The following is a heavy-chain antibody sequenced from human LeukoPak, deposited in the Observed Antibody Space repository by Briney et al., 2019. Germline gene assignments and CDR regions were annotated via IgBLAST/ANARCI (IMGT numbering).Heavy chain of an antibody. CDR3: ANYCSSSSCHIRRAFDI. Sequence: SETLSLTCNVSGGSISSTSYYWGWIRQPPGKGLEWLGNIYYTGTTYYNPSLKSRVTIAVDTSNNQFSLRLSSVTAADTAVYYCANYCSSSSCHIRRAFDIWGQGTMVTVSS. V-gene: IGHV4-39*01. CDR2: IYYTGTT. D-gene: IGHD2-2*02. CDR1: GGSISSTSYY. J-gene: IGHJ3*02.